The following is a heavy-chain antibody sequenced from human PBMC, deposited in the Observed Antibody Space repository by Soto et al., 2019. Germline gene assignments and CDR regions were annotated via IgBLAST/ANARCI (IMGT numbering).Heavy chain of an antibody. J-gene: IGHJ6*03. CDR1: GFTFGSYA. V-gene: IGHV3-23*01. CDR2: LGGNGFTT. CDR3: AKALRPSLIFFYYMDV. D-gene: IGHD2-2*01. Sequence: EVQLLESGGGLVQPGGSLRLSCVVSGFTFGSYAMSWVRQAPEKGPEWVAILGGNGFTTYYADSVKGLFTISGDKSKSTLFLQMNSLRADDTGVYYCAKALRPSLIFFYYMDVWGRGTSVTVSS.